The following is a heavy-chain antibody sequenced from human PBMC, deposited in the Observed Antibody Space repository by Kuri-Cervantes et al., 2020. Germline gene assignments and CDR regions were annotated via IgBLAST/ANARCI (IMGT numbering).Heavy chain of an antibody. Sequence: GESLKISCAASGFTFSSYAMHWVRQAPGKGLEWVAVISYDGSNKYYADSVKGRFTISRDNSKNTLYLQMNSLRVEDTAVYYCAKVGPMVRGIAFDPWGQGTLVTVSS. J-gene: IGHJ5*02. V-gene: IGHV3-30-3*01. CDR3: AKVGPMVRGIAFDP. D-gene: IGHD3-10*01. CDR1: GFTFSSYA. CDR2: ISYDGSNK.